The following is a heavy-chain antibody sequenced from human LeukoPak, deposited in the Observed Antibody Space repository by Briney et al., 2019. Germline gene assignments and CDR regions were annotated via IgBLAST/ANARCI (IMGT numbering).Heavy chain of an antibody. D-gene: IGHD4-17*01. V-gene: IGHV1-69*06. J-gene: IGHJ6*02. CDR2: IIPIFGTA. Sequence: SVKVSCKASGGTFSSYAISWVRQAPGQGLEWMGGIIPIFGTANYAQKFQGRVTITADKSTSTAYMELSSLRSEDTAVYYCARELTTVTTLYYYYGMDVWGQGTTVTVSS. CDR1: GGTFSSYA. CDR3: ARELTTVTTLYYYYGMDV.